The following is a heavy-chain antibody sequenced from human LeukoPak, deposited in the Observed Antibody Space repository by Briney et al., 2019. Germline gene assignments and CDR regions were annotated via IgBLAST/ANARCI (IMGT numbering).Heavy chain of an antibody. CDR3: ARLEVRGLGVGATGY. CDR2: INPSGGST. CDR1: GYTFTSYY. Sequence: ASVKVSCKASGYTFTSYYMHWVRQAPGQGLEWMGIINPSGGSTSYAQKLQGRVTMTTDTSTSTAYMELRSLRSDDTAVYYCARLEVRGLGVGATGYWGQGTLVTVSS. D-gene: IGHD1-26*01. J-gene: IGHJ4*02. V-gene: IGHV1-46*01.